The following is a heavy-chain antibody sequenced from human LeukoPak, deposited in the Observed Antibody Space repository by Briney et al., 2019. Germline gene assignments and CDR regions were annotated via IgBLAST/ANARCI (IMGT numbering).Heavy chain of an antibody. CDR2: ITAYNGNT. CDR3: ARVVIPLYSSSRFDY. V-gene: IGHV1-18*01. D-gene: IGHD6-13*01. CDR1: GYTFINYG. J-gene: IGHJ4*02. Sequence: ASVKVSCKASGYTFINYGINWVRQAPGQGLEWMGWITAYNGNTNYAQKFQGRVTLTTDTSTSTAYMDLRSLRSDDTAVYYCARVVIPLYSSSRFDYWGQGTLVTVSS.